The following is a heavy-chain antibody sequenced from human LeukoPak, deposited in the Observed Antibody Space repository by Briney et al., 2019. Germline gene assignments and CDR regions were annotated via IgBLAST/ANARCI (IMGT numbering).Heavy chain of an antibody. Sequence: GGSLRLSCAASRFTFETHGTTWVRQVPGKGLEWVSGINWDGGSTGYADSVRGRFTISRDNAKNSLYLQMNSLRVEDTAVYYCAKSLPGISGTRQGFDYWGQGTLVTVSS. CDR1: RFTFETHG. D-gene: IGHD1-20*01. CDR3: AKSLPGISGTRQGFDY. CDR2: INWDGGST. V-gene: IGHV3-20*04. J-gene: IGHJ4*02.